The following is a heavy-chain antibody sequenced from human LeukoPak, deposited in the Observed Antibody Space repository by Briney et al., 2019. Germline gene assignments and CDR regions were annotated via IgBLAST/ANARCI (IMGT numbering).Heavy chain of an antibody. CDR3: ARESRESFDH. D-gene: IGHD1-26*01. CDR1: GYTFNTYG. Sequence: ASVKVSFKASGYTFNTYGFSWVRQAPGQGLEWMGWISGYNVNTYYEEKLQGRATMTFDTSTGTAYMELRSLRSDDTAVYYCARESRESFDHWGQGTLVTVSS. V-gene: IGHV1-18*01. CDR2: ISGYNVNT. J-gene: IGHJ4*02.